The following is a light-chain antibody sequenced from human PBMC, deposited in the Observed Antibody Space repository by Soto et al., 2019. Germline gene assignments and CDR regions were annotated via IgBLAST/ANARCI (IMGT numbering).Light chain of an antibody. CDR3: QQYNNWPL. Sequence: EIQMTQSPATLSVSPGERATLSCRASQSVSSNLACYQQKPGQAPRLLIYGASTRATGIPARFSGSGSGTEFTLTISSLQSEDFAVYYCQQYNNWPLFGGGTKVDIK. CDR2: GAS. J-gene: IGKJ4*01. CDR1: QSVSSN. V-gene: IGKV3-15*01.